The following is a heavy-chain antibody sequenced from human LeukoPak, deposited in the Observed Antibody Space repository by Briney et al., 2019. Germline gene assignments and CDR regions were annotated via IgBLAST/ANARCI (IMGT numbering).Heavy chain of an antibody. D-gene: IGHD4-23*01. CDR2: INPNSGET. J-gene: IGHJ5*01. V-gene: IGHV1-2*02. CDR3: ARVLFNSGYDS. Sequence: ASVKVSCKASGYTFTGAYMHWVRQAPGQGLEWVGWINPNSGETKFAPKFQVRVTMTRDTSLSTAFMDLGGLRSDDTAVYYCARVLFNSGYDSWGQGSLVTVSS. CDR1: GYTFTGAY.